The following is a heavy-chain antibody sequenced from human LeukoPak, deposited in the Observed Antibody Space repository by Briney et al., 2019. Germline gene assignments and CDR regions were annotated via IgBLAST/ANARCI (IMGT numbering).Heavy chain of an antibody. V-gene: IGHV1-2*02. J-gene: IGHJ4*02. CDR2: INPNSGGT. CDR3: ARDPANHYGDYYFDY. CDR1: GYTFTGYY. D-gene: IGHD4-17*01. Sequence: ASVKVSCKASGYTFTGYYMHWVRQAPGQGLEWMGWINPNSGGTNYAQKFQGRVTMTRDTSISTAYMELSRLRSDDTAVYYCARDPANHYGDYYFDYWGQGTLVTVSS.